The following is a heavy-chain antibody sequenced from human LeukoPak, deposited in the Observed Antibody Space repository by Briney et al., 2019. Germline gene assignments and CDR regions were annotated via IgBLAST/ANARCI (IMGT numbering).Heavy chain of an antibody. J-gene: IGHJ4*02. D-gene: IGHD6-6*01. CDR3: ARGSWGEIAGRKSFEF. V-gene: IGHV1-8*01. CDR2: MNPNSGNT. Sequence: ASVTVSCKASEYTFTSYDIKWVRQATGQGLECMGWMNPNSGNTGYAQKFQGRVTMTRVTSISTAYMELNNLTSEDTAVYYCARGSWGEIAGRKSFEFWGQGSLVTVSS. CDR1: EYTFTSYD.